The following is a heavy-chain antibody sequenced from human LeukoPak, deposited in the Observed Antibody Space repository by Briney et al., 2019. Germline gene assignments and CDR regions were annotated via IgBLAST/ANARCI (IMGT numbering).Heavy chain of an antibody. Sequence: SETLSLTCTVSGGSISSYYWSWIRQPPGQGLEWIGDMYYSGSTNSNPSLKSRLTISVESSQNQFSLKLSSVTAADTAVYYCARAQGLGGTTYYYYYGMDVWGEGTTVTVSS. CDR1: GGSISSYY. CDR3: ARAQGLGGTTYYYYYGMDV. D-gene: IGHD1-1*01. CDR2: MYYSGST. V-gene: IGHV4-59*01. J-gene: IGHJ6*04.